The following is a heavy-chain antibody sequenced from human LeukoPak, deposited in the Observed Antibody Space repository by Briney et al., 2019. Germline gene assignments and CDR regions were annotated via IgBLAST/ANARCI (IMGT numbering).Heavy chain of an antibody. CDR3: ASSTYSSSPS. V-gene: IGHV3-7*01. CDR1: GITFSNYW. D-gene: IGHD6-6*01. Sequence: GGSLRLSCAASGITFSNYWMIWVRQAPGKGLEWVANINEDGSEKYYMGSVEGRFTISRDNAKNSLYLQMNSLRAEDSALYYCASSTYSSSPSWGQGTLVTVSS. J-gene: IGHJ5*02. CDR2: INEDGSEK.